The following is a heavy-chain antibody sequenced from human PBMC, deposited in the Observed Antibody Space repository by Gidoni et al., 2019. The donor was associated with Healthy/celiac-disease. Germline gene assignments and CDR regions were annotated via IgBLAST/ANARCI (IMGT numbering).Heavy chain of an antibody. CDR3: ARGRGIVVVPAAIVWFDP. CDR1: GGYISSGGYY. J-gene: IGHJ5*02. V-gene: IGHV4-31*03. CDR2: IYYSGST. D-gene: IGHD2-2*01. Sequence: QVQLQESGPGLVKPSQTLSLTCTVSGGYISSGGYYWSWIRQHPGKGLEWIGYIYYSGSTYYNPSLKSRVTISVDTSKNQFSLKLSSVTAADTAVYYCARGRGIVVVPAAIVWFDPWGQGTLVTVSS.